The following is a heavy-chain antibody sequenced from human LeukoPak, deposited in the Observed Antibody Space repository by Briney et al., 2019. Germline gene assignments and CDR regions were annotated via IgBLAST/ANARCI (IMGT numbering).Heavy chain of an antibody. CDR2: ISAHNGNT. D-gene: IGHD3-22*01. V-gene: IGHV1-18*01. CDR3: AAGPGGYDSSGYPDY. Sequence: ASVKVSCKASGYTFTSYGISWVRQAPGQGLGWMGWISAHNGNTNYAQKLQGRVTMTTDTSASTAYMELRSLRSDDTAVYYCAAGPGGYDSSGYPDYWGQGTLVTVSS. CDR1: GYTFTSYG. J-gene: IGHJ4*02.